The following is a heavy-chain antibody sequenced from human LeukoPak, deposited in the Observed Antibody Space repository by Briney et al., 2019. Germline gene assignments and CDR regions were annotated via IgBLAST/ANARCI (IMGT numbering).Heavy chain of an antibody. CDR3: TTYFDGRGDY. CDR1: GFTFSSHG. D-gene: IGHD2/OR15-2a*01. Sequence: PGGSLRLSCAAAGFTFSSHGMNWVRQVPGKGLEWVGRILSKTHSGTTDYAAPVKGRFTISRDDSENTLYLEMNSLKTEDTAVYYCTTYFDGRGDYWGQGTLVTVSS. V-gene: IGHV3-15*01. J-gene: IGHJ4*02. CDR2: ILSKTHSGTT.